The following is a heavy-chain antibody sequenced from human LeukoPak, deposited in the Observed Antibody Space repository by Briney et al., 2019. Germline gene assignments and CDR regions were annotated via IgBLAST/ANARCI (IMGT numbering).Heavy chain of an antibody. Sequence: GSLRLSCAASGFIFSSYAMQWVRQAPGRGLEWVAVISSDGNSNFYSNSVRGRFTISGGNSKNTVYLQMNTLKGEDTAVYYCAKDGGAAGTFDYWGQGTLVTVSS. CDR2: ISSDGNSN. J-gene: IGHJ4*02. CDR3: AKDGGAAGTFDY. V-gene: IGHV3-30*18. D-gene: IGHD6-13*01. CDR1: GFIFSSYA.